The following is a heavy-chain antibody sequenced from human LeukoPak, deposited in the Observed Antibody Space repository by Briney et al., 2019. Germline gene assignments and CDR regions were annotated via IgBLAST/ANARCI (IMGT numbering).Heavy chain of an antibody. D-gene: IGHD3-22*01. Sequence: ASVKVSCKDSGYTFTSYGISWVRQAPGQGLEWMGWISAYNGNTNYAQKLQGRVTMTTDTSTSTAYMELRSLRSDDTAVYYCARVYYDSSGKPFDYWGQGTLVTVSS. CDR1: GYTFTSYG. CDR3: ARVYYDSSGKPFDY. J-gene: IGHJ4*02. CDR2: ISAYNGNT. V-gene: IGHV1-18*01.